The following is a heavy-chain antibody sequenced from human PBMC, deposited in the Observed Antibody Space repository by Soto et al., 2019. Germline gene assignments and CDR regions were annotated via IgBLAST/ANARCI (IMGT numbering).Heavy chain of an antibody. CDR1: GFTFRSYG. J-gene: IGHJ4*02. Sequence: GGSLRLSCAASGFTFRSYGIHWVRQAPGKGLEWVALIWFDGSKKYYVDSVKGRFAVSRDNSKNTLYLQMNSLRVEDTAVYYCAKGFAAGIWDYWGQGTLVTVSS. V-gene: IGHV3-33*06. D-gene: IGHD6-13*01. CDR3: AKGFAAGIWDY. CDR2: IWFDGSKK.